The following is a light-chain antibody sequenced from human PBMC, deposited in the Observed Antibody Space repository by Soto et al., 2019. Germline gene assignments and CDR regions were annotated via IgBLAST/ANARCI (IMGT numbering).Light chain of an antibody. Sequence: EIVLTQSPGTLSLSPGERATLSCMASQSFNSIYLAWYQQKPGQAPRLLIYGAPSRATGIPDRFSGTGSGTDLALTISRLETDDSAVYYCQQYGGSPFTFGPGTKVDIK. V-gene: IGKV3-20*01. CDR1: QSFNSIY. J-gene: IGKJ3*01. CDR2: GAP. CDR3: QQYGGSPFT.